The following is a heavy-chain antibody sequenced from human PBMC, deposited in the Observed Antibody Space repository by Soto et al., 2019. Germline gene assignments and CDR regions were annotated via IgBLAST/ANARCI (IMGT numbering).Heavy chain of an antibody. D-gene: IGHD5-12*01. CDR3: TTDHIVATISYFQH. CDR1: GFTFSNAW. CDR2: IKSKTDGGTT. V-gene: IGHV3-15*01. Sequence: EVQLVESGGGLVKPGGSLRLSCAASGFTFSNAWMSWVRQAPGKGLEWVGRIKSKTDGGTTDYAAPVKGRFTISRDDSKNTLYLQMNSLKTEDTAVYYCTTDHIVATISYFQHWGQGTLVTVSS. J-gene: IGHJ1*01.